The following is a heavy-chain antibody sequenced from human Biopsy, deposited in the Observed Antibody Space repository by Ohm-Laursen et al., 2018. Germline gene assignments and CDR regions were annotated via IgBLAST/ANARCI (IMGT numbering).Heavy chain of an antibody. V-gene: IGHV4-39*01. Sequence: TLSLTCSVSGGSINSSTTYYWAWLRQPPGKGLEWIGSIYNTETTFYNPPLKSRVTISVDTSTNQFSLKVSSVTAADTALYFCARHPTGFWFDPWGHGTLVTVSS. CDR2: IYNTETT. J-gene: IGHJ5*02. CDR1: GGSINSSTTYY. CDR3: ARHPTGFWFDP.